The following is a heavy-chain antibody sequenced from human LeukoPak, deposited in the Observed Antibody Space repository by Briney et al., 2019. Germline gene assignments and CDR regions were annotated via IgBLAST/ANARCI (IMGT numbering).Heavy chain of an antibody. CDR1: GFTFSNYW. D-gene: IGHD5-18*01. CDR2: ISFDGRYQ. V-gene: IGHV3-30*03. CDR3: ARSPPSGAYSYGYEFDY. Sequence: GGSLRLSCVASGFTFSNYWMSWVRQAPGKGLEWVAVISFDGRYQYYADSVKGRFTISRDNSKNTLYLEMNNLRPEVTGVYFCARSPPSGAYSYGYEFDYWGQGTLVTVSS. J-gene: IGHJ4*02.